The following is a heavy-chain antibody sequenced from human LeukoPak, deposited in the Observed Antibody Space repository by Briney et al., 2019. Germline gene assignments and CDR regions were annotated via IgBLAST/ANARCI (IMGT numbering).Heavy chain of an antibody. CDR3: AKDLRGQLADYFDY. CDR1: GFTFGTYA. J-gene: IGHJ4*02. Sequence: GGSLRLSCAASGFTFGTYAMSWVRQAPGKGLEWVSTVTADSTYYADSVKGRFTISRDNSKNTLYLQMNSLRAEDTALYYCAKDLRGQLADYFDYWGQGTLVTVSS. V-gene: IGHV3-23*01. CDR2: VTADST. D-gene: IGHD3-10*01.